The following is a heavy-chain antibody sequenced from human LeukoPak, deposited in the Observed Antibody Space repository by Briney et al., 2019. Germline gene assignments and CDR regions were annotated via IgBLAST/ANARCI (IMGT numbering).Heavy chain of an antibody. CDR3: ARSSGWQQQIDY. CDR1: GTSFSDSY. V-gene: IGHV4-34*01. Sequence: SETLSLTCAVYGTSFSDSYWSWIRQSPGKGLEWIGEINHSGSTNYNPSLKSRVTIPVDTSKNQFSLKLSSVTAADTAVYYCARSSGWQQQIDYWGQGTLVTVSS. CDR2: INHSGST. D-gene: IGHD6-19*01. J-gene: IGHJ4*02.